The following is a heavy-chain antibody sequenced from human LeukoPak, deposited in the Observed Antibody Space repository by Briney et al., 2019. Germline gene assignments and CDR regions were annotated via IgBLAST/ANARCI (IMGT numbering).Heavy chain of an antibody. CDR3: ARVERIAAAGYYFDY. J-gene: IGHJ4*02. CDR1: GYSISSGYY. CDR2: IYYSGST. D-gene: IGHD6-13*01. Sequence: PSETLSLTCTVSGYSISSGYYWGWIRQPPGKGLEWIGYIYYSGSTNYNPSLKSRVTISVDTSKNQFSLKLSSVTAADTAVYYCARVERIAAAGYYFDYWGQGTLVTVSS. V-gene: IGHV4-61*01.